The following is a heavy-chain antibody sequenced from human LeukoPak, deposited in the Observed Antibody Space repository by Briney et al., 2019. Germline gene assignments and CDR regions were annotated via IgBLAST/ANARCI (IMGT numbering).Heavy chain of an antibody. V-gene: IGHV1-69*13. Sequence: ASVKVSCKASGGTLSSYAISWVRQAPGQGLEWMGGIIPIFGTANYAQKFQGRVTITADESTSTAYMELSSLRSEDTAVYYCASGGIAAAGEVGYFDYWGQGTLVTVSS. J-gene: IGHJ4*02. D-gene: IGHD6-13*01. CDR2: IIPIFGTA. CDR1: GGTLSSYA. CDR3: ASGGIAAAGEVGYFDY.